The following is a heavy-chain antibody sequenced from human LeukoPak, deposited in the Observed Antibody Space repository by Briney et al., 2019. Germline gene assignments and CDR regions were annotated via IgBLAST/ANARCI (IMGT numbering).Heavy chain of an antibody. CDR2: INPSGGST. J-gene: IGHJ4*02. V-gene: IGHV1-46*01. CDR1: GYTFTSYY. Sequence: ASVTVSCKASGYTFTSYYMHWVRQAPGQGLEWMGIINPSGGSTSYAQKFQGRVTMTRDTSTSTVYMELSSLRSEDTAVYYCARRGYSYGSDYWGQGTLVTVSS. D-gene: IGHD5-18*01. CDR3: ARRGYSYGSDY.